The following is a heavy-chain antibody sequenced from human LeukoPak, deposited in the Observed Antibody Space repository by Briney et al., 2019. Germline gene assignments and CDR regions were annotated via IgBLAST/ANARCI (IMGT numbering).Heavy chain of an antibody. D-gene: IGHD2-2*01. CDR1: GFTFSSYW. J-gene: IGHJ4*02. CDR3: AREGIYCSSTSCSADY. CDR2: IKQDGSEK. V-gene: IGHV3-7*01. Sequence: GSLRLSCAASGFTFSSYWMSWVRQAPGKGLEWVANIKQDGSEKYYVDSVKGRFTISRDNAKNSLYLQMNSLRAEDTAVYYCAREGIYCSSTSCSADYWGQGTLVTVSS.